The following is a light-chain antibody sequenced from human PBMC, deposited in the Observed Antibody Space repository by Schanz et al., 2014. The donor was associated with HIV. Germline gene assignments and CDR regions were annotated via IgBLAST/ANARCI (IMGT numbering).Light chain of an antibody. Sequence: QSLLTQPPSVSAAPGQRVTISCSGGALNLGHNFVSWYQQFPGTAPKLLIFADYQRPSEIPDRISGSKTGTSATLAITGLQTGDEADYYCGTWHSSLREVVFGGGTKLTVL. CDR2: ADY. J-gene: IGLJ2*01. CDR3: GTWHSSLREVV. CDR1: ALNLGHNF. V-gene: IGLV1-51*01.